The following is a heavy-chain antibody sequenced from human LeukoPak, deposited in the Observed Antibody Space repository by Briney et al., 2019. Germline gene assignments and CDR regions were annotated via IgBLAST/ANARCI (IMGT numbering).Heavy chain of an antibody. CDR1: GGTFSSYA. J-gene: IGHJ3*02. CDR3: ARVTMVKGAYDAFDI. Sequence: ASVKVSCKASGGTFSSYAISWVRQAPGQRLEWMGEIIPIFGTANYAQKFQGRVTITADESTSTAYMELSSLRSEDTAVYYCARVTMVKGAYDAFDIWGQGTMVTVSS. V-gene: IGHV1-69*13. CDR2: IIPIFGTA. D-gene: IGHD3-10*01.